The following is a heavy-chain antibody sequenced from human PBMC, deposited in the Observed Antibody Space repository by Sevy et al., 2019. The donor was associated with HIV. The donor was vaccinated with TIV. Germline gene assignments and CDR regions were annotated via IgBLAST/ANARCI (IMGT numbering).Heavy chain of an antibody. Sequence: GESLKISCAASGFTFSSYSMNWVRQAPGKGLEWVSSISSSSYIYYADSVKGRFTISRDNAKNSLYLQMNSLRAEDTAVYYCAREPQTYCSSTSCYLGPFDYWGQGTLVTVSS. J-gene: IGHJ4*02. D-gene: IGHD2-2*01. CDR2: ISSSSYI. CDR3: AREPQTYCSSTSCYLGPFDY. CDR1: GFTFSSYS. V-gene: IGHV3-21*01.